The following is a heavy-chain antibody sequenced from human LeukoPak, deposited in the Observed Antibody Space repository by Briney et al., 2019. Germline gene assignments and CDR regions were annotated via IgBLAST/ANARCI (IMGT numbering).Heavy chain of an antibody. D-gene: IGHD6-6*01. CDR3: ARDEGSSSIVGGYFDY. CDR1: GFTFSSYE. V-gene: IGHV3-48*03. J-gene: IGHJ4*02. CDR2: ISSSGSTI. Sequence: GGSLRLSCAASGFTFSSYEMNWVRQAPGKGLEWVSYISSSGSTIYYADSVKGRFTISRDNAKNSLYLQMNSLRAEDTAVYYCARDEGSSSIVGGYFDYWGQGTLVTVSS.